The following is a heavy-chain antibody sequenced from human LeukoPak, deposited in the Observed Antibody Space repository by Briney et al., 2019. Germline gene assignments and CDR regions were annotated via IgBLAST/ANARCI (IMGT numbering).Heavy chain of an antibody. CDR2: IYYSGST. Sequence: SETLSLTCAVYGGSFSGYYWGWIRQPPGKGLEWIGSIYYSGSTYYNPSLKSRVTISVDTSKNQFSLKLSSVTAADTAVYYCAREYCTNGVCYSNWFDPWGQGTLVTVSS. CDR3: AREYCTNGVCYSNWFDP. J-gene: IGHJ5*02. D-gene: IGHD2-8*01. V-gene: IGHV4-34*01. CDR1: GGSFSGYY.